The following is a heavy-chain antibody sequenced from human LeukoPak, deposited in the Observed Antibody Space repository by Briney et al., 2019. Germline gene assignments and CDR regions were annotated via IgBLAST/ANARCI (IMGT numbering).Heavy chain of an antibody. Sequence: ASVKVSCKVSGYTLTELSMHWVRQAPGKGLEWMGGFDPEDGETIYAQKFQGRVTMTEDTSTDTAYMELSSLRSEDTAVYYCATAGYYYGSGSYYYYYMDVWGKGTTVTISS. CDR3: ATAGYYYGSGSYYYYYMDV. CDR2: FDPEDGET. D-gene: IGHD3-10*01. CDR1: GYTLTELS. J-gene: IGHJ6*03. V-gene: IGHV1-24*01.